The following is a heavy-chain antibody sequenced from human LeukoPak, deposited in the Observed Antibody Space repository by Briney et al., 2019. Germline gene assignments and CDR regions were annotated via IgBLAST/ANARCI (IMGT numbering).Heavy chain of an antibody. D-gene: IGHD4-17*01. J-gene: IGHJ3*02. V-gene: IGHV1-46*01. CDR1: GYTFTSYY. Sequence: ASVKVSCKASGYTFTSYYMHWVRQTPGQGLEWMGIINPSGGSTSYAQKFQGRVTMTRDTSTSTVYMELSSLRSEDTAVYYCARATVTTVGAFDIWGQGTMVTVSS. CDR2: INPSGGST. CDR3: ARATVTTVGAFDI.